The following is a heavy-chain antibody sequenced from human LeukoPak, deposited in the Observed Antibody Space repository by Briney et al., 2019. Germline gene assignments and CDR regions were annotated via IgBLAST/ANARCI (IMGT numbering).Heavy chain of an antibody. J-gene: IGHJ6*03. D-gene: IGHD3-10*01. CDR2: IYYSGST. CDR1: GGSISSYY. V-gene: IGHV4-59*01. Sequence: SETLSLTCTVSGGSISSYYWSWIRQPPGKGLEWIGYIYYSGSTNYNPSLKSRVTISVDTSKNQFSLKLSSVTAADTAVYYCARMLLWFGELSSYYMDVWGKGTTVTVSS. CDR3: ARMLLWFGELSSYYMDV.